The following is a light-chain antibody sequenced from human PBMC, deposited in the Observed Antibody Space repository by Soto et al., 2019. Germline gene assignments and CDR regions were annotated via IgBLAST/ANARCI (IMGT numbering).Light chain of an antibody. V-gene: IGKV3-15*01. CDR2: GAS. J-gene: IGKJ4*01. Sequence: EIVITQSPPTLSVSPGERATLSCRASQSVSSNLAWYQQKPGQAPRLLIYGASNRATGFPARFSGSGSGTEFNLTISSLQSEDFGVYYCQQYNNWPRATFGGGTKV. CDR3: QQYNNWPRAT. CDR1: QSVSSN.